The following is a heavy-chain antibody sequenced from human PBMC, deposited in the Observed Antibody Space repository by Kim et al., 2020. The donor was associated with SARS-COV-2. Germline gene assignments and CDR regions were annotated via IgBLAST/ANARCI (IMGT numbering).Heavy chain of an antibody. CDR2: ISSSSSTI. CDR3: AREGREVRGVIDY. V-gene: IGHV3-48*04. J-gene: IGHJ4*02. D-gene: IGHD3-10*01. Sequence: GGSLRLSCAASGFTFSSYSMNWVRQAPGKGLEWVSYISSSSSTIYYADSVKGRFTISRDNAKNSLYLQMNSLRAEDTAVYYCAREGREVRGVIDYWGQGTLVTVSS. CDR1: GFTFSSYS.